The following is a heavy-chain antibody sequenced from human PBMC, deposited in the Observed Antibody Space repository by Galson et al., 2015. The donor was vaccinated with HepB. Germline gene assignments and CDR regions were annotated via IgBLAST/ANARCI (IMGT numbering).Heavy chain of an antibody. CDR1: GFTFSSYG. J-gene: IGHJ4*01. CDR3: AKDLQYRGAVIPGY. V-gene: IGHV3-30*18. D-gene: IGHD1-26*01. CDR2: ISYDGSDT. Sequence: SLRLSCAASGFTFSSYGMHWVRQAPGKGLEWVAAISYDGSDTYYADSVKGRFTISRDNSKNTLYLQMNSLGAEDTAVYYCAKDLQYRGAVIPGYWGQGTLVSVSP.